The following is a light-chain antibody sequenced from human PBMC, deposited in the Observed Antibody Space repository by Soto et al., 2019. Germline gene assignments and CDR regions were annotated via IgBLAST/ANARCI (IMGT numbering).Light chain of an antibody. CDR2: EDN. J-gene: IGLJ1*01. CDR1: NSDVGTYNL. CDR3: CSYTGRSTFPYV. V-gene: IGLV2-23*02. Sequence: QSALTQPASVSGSPGQSITISCTGTNSDVGTYNLVSWYQHHPGKAPKLIIYEDNKRPSDISNRFSGSKSGNTASLTISGLHGEDEADYFCCSYTGRSTFPYVFGTGTKLT.